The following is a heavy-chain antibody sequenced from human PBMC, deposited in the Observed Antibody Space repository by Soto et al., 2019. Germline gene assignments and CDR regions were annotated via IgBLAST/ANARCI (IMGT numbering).Heavy chain of an antibody. V-gene: IGHV3-30*14. CDR1: GVTFRGYA. Sequence: GRSLRLSCARSGVTFRGYAVHWVRQTPGKGLEWVTVISDDGSKTYYADSVKGRFSVSRDDSTNMVFLQMSSLRSEDTAVYHCARAYQLTYYFDDWGPGTPVTVSS. D-gene: IGHD3-9*01. CDR2: ISDDGSKT. J-gene: IGHJ4*02. CDR3: ARAYQLTYYFDD.